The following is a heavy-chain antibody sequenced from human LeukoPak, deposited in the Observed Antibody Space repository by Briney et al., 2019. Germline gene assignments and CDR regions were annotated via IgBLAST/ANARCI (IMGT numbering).Heavy chain of an antibody. J-gene: IGHJ5*02. CDR1: GFTFSIYG. CDR2: ISCREGST. D-gene: IGHD6-19*01. V-gene: IGHV3-23*01. Sequence: GGSLRLSCAASGFTFSIYGMSWVRRAPGKGLEWVSAISCREGSTYYADSVKGRFTIYRDNSKHTLYLQMNSLRAEDTSVYYCAKGETVAGLYNWCDPWGEGTLVTVS. CDR3: AKGETVAGLYNWCDP.